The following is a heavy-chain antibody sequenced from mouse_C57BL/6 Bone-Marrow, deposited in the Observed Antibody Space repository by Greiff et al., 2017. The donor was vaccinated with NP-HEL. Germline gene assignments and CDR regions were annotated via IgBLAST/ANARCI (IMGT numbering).Heavy chain of an antibody. J-gene: IGHJ4*01. CDR3: ARWGFITTVVARGYAMDY. CDR1: GYAFTNYL. V-gene: IGHV1-54*01. CDR2: INPGSGGT. Sequence: QVQLQQSGAELVRPGTSVKVSCKASGYAFTNYLIEWVKQRPGQGLEWIGVINPGSGGTNYNEKFKGKATLTADKSYSTAYMQLSSLTSEDSAVYFCARWGFITTVVARGYAMDYWGQGTSVTVSS. D-gene: IGHD1-1*01.